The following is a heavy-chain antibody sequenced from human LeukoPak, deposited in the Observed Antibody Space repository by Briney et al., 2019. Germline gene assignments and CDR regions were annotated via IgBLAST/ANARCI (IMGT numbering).Heavy chain of an antibody. D-gene: IGHD3-9*01. V-gene: IGHV4-31*03. CDR1: GGPISSGGYY. CDR3: ARGLTGRTNSHRFDP. Sequence: SQTLSLTCTVSGGPISSGGYYWSWIRQHPGKGLEWIGYIYYSGSTYYNPSLKSRVTISVDTSKNQFSLKLSSVTAADTAVYYCARGLTGRTNSHRFDPWGQGTLVTVSS. CDR2: IYYSGST. J-gene: IGHJ5*02.